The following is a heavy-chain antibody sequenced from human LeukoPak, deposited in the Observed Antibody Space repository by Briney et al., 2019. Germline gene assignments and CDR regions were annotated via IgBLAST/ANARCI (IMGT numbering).Heavy chain of an antibody. J-gene: IGHJ4*02. D-gene: IGHD1-26*01. CDR1: GFTFSSYS. V-gene: IGHV3-23*01. CDR2: LNGDNT. Sequence: GGSLRLSCAASGFTFSSYSMNWVRQAPGKGLEWVSALNGDNTYYADSVKGRFTVSRDNSKNTLYLQMNSLTAEDTAVYYCVREATGYSFADYWGQGTLVSVSS. CDR3: VREATGYSFADY.